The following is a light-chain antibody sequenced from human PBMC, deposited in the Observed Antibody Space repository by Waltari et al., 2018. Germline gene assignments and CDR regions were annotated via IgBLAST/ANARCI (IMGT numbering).Light chain of an antibody. Sequence: EIVMTQSPDTLSVCHWETATLSCRASQSVSSKLAWYQQKPGQSPRHLIYGASTRATGIPARFSGSGSGTEFTLTISSLQSEDFAVYYCQQYNNWPRTFVHGAKVESK. CDR3: QQYNNWPRT. J-gene: IGKJ1*01. CDR2: GAS. CDR1: QSVSSK. V-gene: IGKV3-15*01.